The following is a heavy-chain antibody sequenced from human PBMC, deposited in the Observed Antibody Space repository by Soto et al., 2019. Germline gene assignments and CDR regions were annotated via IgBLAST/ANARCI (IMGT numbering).Heavy chain of an antibody. V-gene: IGHV1-69*01. CDR1: GGTFSSYA. CDR3: ARAGVPAAMSPTPHYGMDV. D-gene: IGHD2-2*01. CDR2: IIPIFGTA. Sequence: QVQLVQSGAEVKKPGSSVKVSCKASGGTFSSYAISWVRQAPGQGLEWMGGIIPIFGTANYAQKFQGRVKITADESTSTAYMELSSLRSEDTAVYYCARAGVPAAMSPTPHYGMDVWGQGTTVTVSS. J-gene: IGHJ6*02.